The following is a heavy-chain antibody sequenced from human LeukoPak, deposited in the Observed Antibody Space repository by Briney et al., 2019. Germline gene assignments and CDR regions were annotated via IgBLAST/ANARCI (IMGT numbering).Heavy chain of an antibody. CDR2: MNPNSGNT. CDR1: GYTFTSYD. V-gene: IGHV1-8*03. Sequence: VASVTVSCTASGYTFTSYDINWVRQATGQGLEWMGWMNPNSGNTGYAQKFQGRVTITRNTSISTAYMELSSLRSEDTAVYYCARGRFQLLYHQGWFDPWGQGTLVTVSS. CDR3: ARGRFQLLYHQGWFDP. D-gene: IGHD2-2*02. J-gene: IGHJ5*02.